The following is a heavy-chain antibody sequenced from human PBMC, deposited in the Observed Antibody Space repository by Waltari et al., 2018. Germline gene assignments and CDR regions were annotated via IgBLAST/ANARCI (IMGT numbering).Heavy chain of an antibody. J-gene: IGHJ5*01. Sequence: QITLKESGPTLVKPTQTLTLTCTFSGFSASPNGVALGWIRQAPGSALEWLALIYWDDDKRYSPSLKARLTINKDTSKNHVVLIMANMDPVDTGTYYCAHRRSDGWYDFWGQGTLVTVSS. CDR1: GFSASPNGVA. V-gene: IGHV2-5*02. CDR3: AHRRSDGWYDF. CDR2: IYWDDDK.